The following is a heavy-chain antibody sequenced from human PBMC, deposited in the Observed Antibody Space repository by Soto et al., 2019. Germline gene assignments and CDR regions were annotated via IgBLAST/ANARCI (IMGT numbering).Heavy chain of an antibody. CDR3: ATSYCGGNCYANLSCDYDYYGMDV. Sequence: QVQLVQSGAEVKKPGASVKVSCKASGYTFTNYGISWVRQAPGQGLEWMGWISAYNGNINYAKKLQGRVTMTTDTSTSTAQMELRSLRSADTAMYYCATSYCGGNCYANLSCDYDYYGMDVWGQGTTVTVSS. CDR2: ISAYNGNI. V-gene: IGHV1-18*01. CDR1: GYTFTNYG. J-gene: IGHJ6*02. D-gene: IGHD2-21*02.